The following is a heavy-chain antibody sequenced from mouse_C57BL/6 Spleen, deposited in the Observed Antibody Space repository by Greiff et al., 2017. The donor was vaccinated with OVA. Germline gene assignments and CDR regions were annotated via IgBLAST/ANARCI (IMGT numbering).Heavy chain of an antibody. CDR2: IYPGDGDT. J-gene: IGHJ2*01. CDR1: GYAFSSSW. CDR3: ARYYYDYDAFDY. Sequence: VQLQQSGPELVKPGASVKISCKASGYAFSSSWMNWVKQRPGKGLEWIGRIYPGDGDTNYNGQFKGKATLTADKSSSTAYMQRSSLTSEDSAVYFCARYYYDYDAFDYWGQGTTLTVSS. V-gene: IGHV1-82*01. D-gene: IGHD2-4*01.